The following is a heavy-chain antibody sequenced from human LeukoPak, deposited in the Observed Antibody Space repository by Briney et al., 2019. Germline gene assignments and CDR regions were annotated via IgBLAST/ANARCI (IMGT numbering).Heavy chain of an antibody. CDR2: ITNSGGNT. Sequence: PGGSLRLSCAASGFTFSSYAMYWVRQAPGKGLEWVSSITNSGGNTYYVDSVKGRFTISRDNSKNVLYLQMNSLRAEDTAVYYCAPYRLSIIDSWGQGTLVTVSS. V-gene: IGHV3-23*01. CDR1: GFTFSSYA. D-gene: IGHD5-12*01. J-gene: IGHJ4*02. CDR3: APYRLSIIDS.